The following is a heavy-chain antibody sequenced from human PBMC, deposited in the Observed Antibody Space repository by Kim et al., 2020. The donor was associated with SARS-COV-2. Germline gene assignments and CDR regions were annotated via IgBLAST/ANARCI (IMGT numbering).Heavy chain of an antibody. J-gene: IGHJ4*02. CDR3: TGTYGGAH. CDR1: GFTVSSDW. CDR2: INSAGSRT. V-gene: IGHV3-74*01. Sequence: GGSLRLSCTASGFTVSSDWMNWVRQAPGKGLVWIARINSAGSRTNYAGSVKGRFTISRDNAKNTLYLQMNSLRADDTGVYYCTGTYGGAHWGQGTLVTVSS. D-gene: IGHD4-17*01.